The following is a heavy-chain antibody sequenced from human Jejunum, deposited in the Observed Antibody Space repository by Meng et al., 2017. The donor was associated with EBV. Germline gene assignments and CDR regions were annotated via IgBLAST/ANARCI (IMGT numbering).Heavy chain of an antibody. J-gene: IGHJ4*02. CDR1: GFDFNSHG. CDR2: IDSTSSYI. D-gene: IGHD1-26*01. CDR3: ARDLTSGSSIGW. Sequence: EVQVGESGGGLVKPWGALRLSCAASGFDFNSHGMNWVRQNPGRGLEWVSSIDSTSSYIYYADSVKGRFTISRDNARNSLYLQLNSLRAEDTAVYYCARDLTSGSSIGWGGQGTLVTVSS. V-gene: IGHV3-21*01.